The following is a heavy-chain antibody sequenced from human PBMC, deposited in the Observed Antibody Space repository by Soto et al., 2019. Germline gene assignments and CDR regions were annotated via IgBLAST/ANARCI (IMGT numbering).Heavy chain of an antibody. CDR2: ISSSSSYI. J-gene: IGHJ4*02. D-gene: IGHD6-13*01. CDR3: ARGGIPGIAAAGTSDYFDY. V-gene: IGHV3-21*01. Sequence: GGSLRLSCAASGFTFSSSAMSWVRQAPGKGLEWVSSISSSSSYIYYADSVKGRFTISRDNAKNSLYLQMNSLRAEDTAVYYCARGGIPGIAAAGTSDYFDYWGQGSLVTVSS. CDR1: GFTFSSSA.